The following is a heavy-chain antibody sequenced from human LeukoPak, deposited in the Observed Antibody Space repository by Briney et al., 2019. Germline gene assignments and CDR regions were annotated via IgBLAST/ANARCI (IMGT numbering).Heavy chain of an antibody. J-gene: IGHJ3*02. CDR3: AKDIGQI. V-gene: IGHV3-9*01. CDR1: GFTFDDYA. Sequence: GGSLRLSCAASGFTFDDYAMHWVRQAPGKGLEWVSGLSWNSGSIGYADSVKGRFTISRDNAKNSLYLQMNNLTTEDTALYYCAKDIGQIWGQGTMVTVSS. CDR2: LSWNSGSI. D-gene: IGHD3-16*01.